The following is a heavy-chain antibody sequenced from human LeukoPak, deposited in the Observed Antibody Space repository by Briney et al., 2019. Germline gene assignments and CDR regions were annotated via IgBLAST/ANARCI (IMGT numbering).Heavy chain of an antibody. Sequence: GGSLRLSCAASGFSVSNYYMSWVRQAPGKGLEWVSVIYSGGNTYYTDSVKGRFTISRDKPKNTVFLQMGSLRGEDTAVYYCARCYYDGSGFYYYFDYWGQGTLVTVSS. V-gene: IGHV3-53*01. J-gene: IGHJ4*02. CDR3: ARCYYDGSGFYYYFDY. D-gene: IGHD3-22*01. CDR1: GFSVSNYY. CDR2: IYSGGNT.